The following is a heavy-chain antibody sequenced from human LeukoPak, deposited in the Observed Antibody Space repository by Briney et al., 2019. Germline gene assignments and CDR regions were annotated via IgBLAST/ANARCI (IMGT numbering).Heavy chain of an antibody. D-gene: IGHD3-22*01. V-gene: IGHV3-23*01. Sequence: GGSLRLSCEASGFTFSSYAMSWVRQAPGKGLEWVSAISGSGGSTYYADSVKGRFTISRDNSKNTLYLQMNSLRAEDTAVYYCAKDGGITMIVVVPDAFDIWGQGTMVTVSS. CDR2: ISGSGGST. J-gene: IGHJ3*02. CDR1: GFTFSSYA. CDR3: AKDGGITMIVVVPDAFDI.